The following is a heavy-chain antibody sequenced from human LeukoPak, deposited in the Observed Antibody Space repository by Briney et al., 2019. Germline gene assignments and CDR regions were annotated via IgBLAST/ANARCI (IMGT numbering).Heavy chain of an antibody. CDR2: IIPNFGRA. CDR3: GSGYSYGQFDY. J-gene: IGHJ4*02. D-gene: IGHD5-18*01. V-gene: IGHV1-69*05. CDR1: GCTFSSYA. Sequence: GASVKVSCKASGCTFSSYAISWVRQAPGQGLEWMGGIIPNFGRANYAQKFQGRVTITTDESTSTAYMELSSLRSDDTAVYYGGSGYSYGQFDYWGQGTLVTVSS.